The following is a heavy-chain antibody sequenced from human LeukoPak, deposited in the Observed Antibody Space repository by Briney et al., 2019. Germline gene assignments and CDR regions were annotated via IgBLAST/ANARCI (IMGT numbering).Heavy chain of an antibody. V-gene: IGHV1-18*01. J-gene: IGHJ6*03. Sequence: ASVKVSCKASGGTFSSYAISWVRQAPGQGLEWMGWISAYNGNTNYAQKLQGRVTMTTDTSTSTDYMELRSLRSDDTAVYYCARRKVYYYYYYMDVWGKGTTVTISS. CDR2: ISAYNGNT. CDR3: ARRKVYYYYYYMDV. CDR1: GGTFSSYA.